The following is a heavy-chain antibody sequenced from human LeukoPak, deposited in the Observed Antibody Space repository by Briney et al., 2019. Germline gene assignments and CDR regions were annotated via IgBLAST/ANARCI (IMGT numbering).Heavy chain of an antibody. J-gene: IGHJ4*02. V-gene: IGHV3-23*01. CDR3: ARDQRWRFNLDS. Sequence: GGSLRLSCAASGFTFSSYAMSWVRQAPGKGLEWVSDINGSGGSTYYADSVKGRFTISRDNAKNSLYLEMNSLRAEDTAVYYCARDQRWRFNLDSWGQGILVTVSS. CDR1: GFTFSSYA. D-gene: IGHD4-23*01. CDR2: INGSGGST.